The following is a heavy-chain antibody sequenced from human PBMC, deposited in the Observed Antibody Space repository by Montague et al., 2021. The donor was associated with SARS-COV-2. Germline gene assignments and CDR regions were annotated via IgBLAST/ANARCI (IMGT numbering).Heavy chain of an antibody. D-gene: IGHD3-3*01. V-gene: IGHV3-23*01. CDR1: GFTFSSYA. Sequence: SLRLSCAASGFTFSSYAMSWVRQAPVKGLEWVSALSGSGGSTYYXDSXNVRFTISRDNSKNTLYLQMNSLRAEDTAVYYCAKDPHYDFWSGYYLDYWGQGTLVTVSS. CDR2: LSGSGGST. CDR3: AKDPHYDFWSGYYLDY. J-gene: IGHJ4*02.